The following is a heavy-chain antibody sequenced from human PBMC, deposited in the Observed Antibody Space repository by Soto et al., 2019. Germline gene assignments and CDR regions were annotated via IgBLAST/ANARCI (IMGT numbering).Heavy chain of an antibody. J-gene: IGHJ6*02. CDR3: ANTPFYYYDSSGPTYGMDV. Sequence: HPGGSLRLSCAASGFTFSSYAMSWVRQAPGKGLEWVSAISGSGGSTYYADSVKGRFTISRDNSKNTLYLQMNSLRAEDTAVYYCANTPFYYYDSSGPTYGMDVWGQGTTVTVSS. CDR2: ISGSGGST. V-gene: IGHV3-23*01. D-gene: IGHD3-22*01. CDR1: GFTFSSYA.